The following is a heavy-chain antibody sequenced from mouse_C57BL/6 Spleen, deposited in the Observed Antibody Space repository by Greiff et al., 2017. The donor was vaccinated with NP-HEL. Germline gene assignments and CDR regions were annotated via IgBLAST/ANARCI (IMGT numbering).Heavy chain of an antibody. Sequence: QVQLQQPGAELVKPGASVKLSCKASGYTFTSYWMQWVKQRPGQGLEWIGEIDPSDSYTNYNQKFKGKATLTVDTSSSTAYMQLSSLTSEESAVYYCAGVRGYWGQGTTLTVSS. V-gene: IGHV1-50*01. J-gene: IGHJ2*01. CDR1: GYTFTSYW. CDR2: IDPSDSYT. D-gene: IGHD2-14*01. CDR3: AGVRGY.